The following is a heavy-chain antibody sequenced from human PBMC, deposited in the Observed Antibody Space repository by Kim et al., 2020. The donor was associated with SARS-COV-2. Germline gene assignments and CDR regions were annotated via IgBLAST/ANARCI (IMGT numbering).Heavy chain of an antibody. V-gene: IGHV4-59*08. CDR3: ARHGNWGPYWYFDL. D-gene: IGHD7-27*01. J-gene: IGHJ2*01. Sequence: TPTLKSRVPISVDTAKSQCSLKLGSVTAADTAVYYCARHGNWGPYWYFDLWGRGTLVTVSS.